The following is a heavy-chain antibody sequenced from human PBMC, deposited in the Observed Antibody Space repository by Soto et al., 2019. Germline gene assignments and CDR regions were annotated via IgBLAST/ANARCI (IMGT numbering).Heavy chain of an antibody. Sequence: ENLRRTYTVAGGTLLSGYWSWIRQPQGKGLEWIGYISYSGNTKSTNHLKSRVTISVDTPKNQFSLRLSSVTTADTAVYYCAGLRGYAGSPIDYWGQGTLVTV. CDR1: GGTLLSGY. V-gene: IGHV4-59*01. CDR2: ISYSGNT. D-gene: IGHD2-15*01. CDR3: AGLRGYAGSPIDY. J-gene: IGHJ4*02.